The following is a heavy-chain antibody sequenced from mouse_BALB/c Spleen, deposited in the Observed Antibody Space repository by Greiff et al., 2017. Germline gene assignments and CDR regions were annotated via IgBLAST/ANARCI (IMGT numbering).Heavy chain of an antibody. CDR3: ARHGGYEGAMDY. V-gene: IGHV2-6-2*01. CDR1: GFSLTSYG. CDR2: IWSDGST. D-gene: IGHD2-10*02. Sequence: QVQLQQSGPDLVAPSQSLSITCTVSGFSLTSYGVHWVRQPPGKGLEWLVVIWSDGSTTYNSALKSRLSISKDNSKSQVFLKMNSLQTDDTAMYYCARHGGYEGAMDYWGQGTSVTVSS. J-gene: IGHJ4*01.